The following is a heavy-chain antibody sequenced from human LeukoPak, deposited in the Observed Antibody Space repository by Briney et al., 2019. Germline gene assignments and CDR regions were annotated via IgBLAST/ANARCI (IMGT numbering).Heavy chain of an antibody. J-gene: IGHJ6*02. D-gene: IGHD3-10*01. CDR1: GYTFTGYY. CDR3: ATSRSGGSFYYYGMDV. V-gene: IGHV1-2*02. Sequence: ASVKVSCKASGYTFTGYYMHWVRQAPGQGLEWMGWINPNSGGTNYAQKLQGRVTMTRDTSISTAYMELSRLRSDDTAVYYCATSRSGGSFYYYGMDVWGQGTTVTVSS. CDR2: INPNSGGT.